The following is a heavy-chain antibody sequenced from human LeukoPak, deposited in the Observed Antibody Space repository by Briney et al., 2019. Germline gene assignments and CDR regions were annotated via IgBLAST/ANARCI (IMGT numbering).Heavy chain of an antibody. Sequence: PSETLSLTCAVYGGSFSGYYWSWIRQPPGKGLEWIGEINHSGSTNYNPSLKSRVTISVNTSKNQFSLKLSSVTAADTAVYYCARSLRGLAAVGTFDYWGQGTLVTVSS. J-gene: IGHJ4*02. V-gene: IGHV4-34*01. CDR2: INHSGST. CDR1: GGSFSGYY. CDR3: ARSLRGLAAVGTFDY. D-gene: IGHD6-13*01.